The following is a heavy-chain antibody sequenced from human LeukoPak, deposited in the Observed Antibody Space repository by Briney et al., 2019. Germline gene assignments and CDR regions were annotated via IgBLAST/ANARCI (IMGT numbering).Heavy chain of an antibody. CDR1: VGSISSYY. D-gene: IGHD5-12*01. CDR2: IYCSGST. V-gene: IGHV4-59*01. Sequence: SETLSLPCTISVGSISSYYWSWVRQPPGKGLEWIGYIYCSGSTNYSPSLKSRVTISVDTSKNQFSLSLSSVTAADPAVYYCARGGGYSGYDFGYWGQGTLVTVSS. CDR3: ARGGGYSGYDFGY. J-gene: IGHJ4*02.